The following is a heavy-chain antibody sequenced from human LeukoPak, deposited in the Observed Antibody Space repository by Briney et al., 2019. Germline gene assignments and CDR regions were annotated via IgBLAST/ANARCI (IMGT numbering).Heavy chain of an antibody. Sequence: GESLKISCKGSGYSFTNYWIGWVRQMPGKGLEWMGIIYPGDSDTRYSPSFQGQVTISADKSISTAYLQWSSLKASDTAMYYCARRGAGELRRVYYFDYWGQGTLVTVSS. J-gene: IGHJ4*02. CDR3: ARRGAGELRRVYYFDY. CDR2: IYPGDSDT. V-gene: IGHV5-51*01. D-gene: IGHD1-26*01. CDR1: GYSFTNYW.